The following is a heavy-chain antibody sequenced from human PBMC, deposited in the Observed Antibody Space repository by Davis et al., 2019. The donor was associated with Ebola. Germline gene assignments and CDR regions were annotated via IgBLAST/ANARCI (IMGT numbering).Heavy chain of an antibody. CDR1: GGSISSYY. J-gene: IGHJ4*02. CDR3: ARSQWLVHSYGY. Sequence: MPSETLSLTCTVSGGSISSYYWSWIRQPPGKGLEWIGEINHSGSTNYNPSLKSRVTISVDTSKNQFSLKLSSVTAADTAVYYCARSQWLVHSYGYWGQGTLVTVSS. CDR2: INHSGST. V-gene: IGHV4-34*01. D-gene: IGHD6-19*01.